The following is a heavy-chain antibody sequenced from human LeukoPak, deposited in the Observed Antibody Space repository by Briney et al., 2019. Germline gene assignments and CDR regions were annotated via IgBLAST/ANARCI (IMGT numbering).Heavy chain of an antibody. CDR1: GYTFTSYD. J-gene: IGHJ4*02. CDR3: ARGSRRAYYDSSAKRRTYYFDY. V-gene: IGHV1-8*01. CDR2: MNPNSGNT. Sequence: ASVKVSCKASGYTFTSYDINWVRQATGQGLAWMGWMNPNSGNTGYAQKFQGRVNMTRNTSISTAYMELSSLRSEDTAVYYCARGSRRAYYDSSAKRRTYYFDYWGQGTLVTVSS. D-gene: IGHD3-22*01.